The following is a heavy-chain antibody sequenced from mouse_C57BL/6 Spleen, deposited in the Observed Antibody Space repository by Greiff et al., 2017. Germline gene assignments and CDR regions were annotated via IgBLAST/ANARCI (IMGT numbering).Heavy chain of an antibody. CDR2: IDPENGDT. CDR1: GFNIKDDY. CDR3: TGGYYSNYGY. V-gene: IGHV14-4*01. J-gene: IGHJ2*01. D-gene: IGHD2-5*01. Sequence: VQLQQSGAELVRPGASVKLSCTASGFNIKDDYMHWVKQRPEQGLEWIGWIDPENGDTEYASKFQGKATIAADKSSNTAYLQLSSLTSEDTADYYCTGGYYSNYGYWGQGTTLTVSS.